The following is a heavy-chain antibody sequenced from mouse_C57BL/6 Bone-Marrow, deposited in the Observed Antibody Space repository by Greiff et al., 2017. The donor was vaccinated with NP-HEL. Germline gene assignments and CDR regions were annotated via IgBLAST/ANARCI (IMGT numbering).Heavy chain of an antibody. CDR3: ARGTLTTVVATWYFDY. V-gene: IGHV1-64*01. Sequence: VQLQQPGAELVKPGASVKLSCKASGYTFTSYWMHWVKQRPGQGLEWIGMIHPNSGSTNYNEKFKSKATLTVDKSSSTAYMQLSSLTSEDSAVYYCARGTLTTVVATWYFDYWGQGTTLTVSS. J-gene: IGHJ2*01. CDR1: GYTFTSYW. D-gene: IGHD1-1*01. CDR2: IHPNSGST.